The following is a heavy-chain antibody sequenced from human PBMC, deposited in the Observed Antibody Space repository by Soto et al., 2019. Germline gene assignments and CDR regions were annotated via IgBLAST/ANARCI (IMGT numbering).Heavy chain of an antibody. CDR3: AREDESGIAEYYGMDV. Sequence: GGSLRLSCAASGFTFSSYGMHWVRQAPGKGLEWVAVIWYDGSNKYYADSVKGRFTISRDNSKNTLYLQMNSLRAEDTAVYYCAREDESGIAEYYGMDVWGQGTTVTVSS. CDR2: IWYDGSNK. V-gene: IGHV3-33*01. CDR1: GFTFSSYG. J-gene: IGHJ6*02. D-gene: IGHD6-13*01.